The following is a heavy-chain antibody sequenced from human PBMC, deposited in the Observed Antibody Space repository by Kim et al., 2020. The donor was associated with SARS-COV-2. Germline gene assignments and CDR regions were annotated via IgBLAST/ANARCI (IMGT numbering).Heavy chain of an antibody. Sequence: GGSRRLSCAASGFNFNTYWMTWVRQAPGKGLEWVANVKQDGTDKYYADSVKGRFTISRDNAKNSLYLQMDYLRDDDTAVYFCATTHPAECNDHWGQGTQVTVSS. V-gene: IGHV3-7*01. D-gene: IGHD3-3*01. J-gene: IGHJ4*02. CDR2: VKQDGTDK. CDR3: ATTHPAECNDH. CDR1: GFNFNTYW.